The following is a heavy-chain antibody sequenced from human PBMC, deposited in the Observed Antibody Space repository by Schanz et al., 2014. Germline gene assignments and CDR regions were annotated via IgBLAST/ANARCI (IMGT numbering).Heavy chain of an antibody. V-gene: IGHV3-23*04. CDR1: EFTFSTDA. Sequence: EVQLAESGGGLVQPGGSLRLSCAASEFTFSTDAMSWVRQAPGKGLEWLSVISASGGDTYYADSVKGRFTISSDNSKSTLYLQMNSLRAEDTAVYYCARIGGSVFDYWAQGTLVTVSS. CDR3: ARIGGSVFDY. D-gene: IGHD3-10*01. J-gene: IGHJ4*02. CDR2: ISASGGDT.